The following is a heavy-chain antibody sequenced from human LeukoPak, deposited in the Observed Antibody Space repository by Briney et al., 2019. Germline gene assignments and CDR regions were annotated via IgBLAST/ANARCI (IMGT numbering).Heavy chain of an antibody. D-gene: IGHD2-15*01. J-gene: IGHJ4*02. Sequence: PGESLKISCKGSGYSFTNYWIGWVRQMPGKGLEWMGIIYPGDSDTRYSPSFQGQVTISADKSISTAYLQWSSLKASDTAMYYCAIRRGYCSGGSCSDYWGQGTLVTVSS. CDR1: GYSFTNYW. V-gene: IGHV5-51*01. CDR3: AIRRGYCSGGSCSDY. CDR2: IYPGDSDT.